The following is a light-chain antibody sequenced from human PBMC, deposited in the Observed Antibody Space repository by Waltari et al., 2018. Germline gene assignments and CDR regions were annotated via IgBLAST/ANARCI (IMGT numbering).Light chain of an antibody. CDR2: DAS. CDR3: QQRSGWPPMYT. CDR1: QTVRTS. V-gene: IGKV3-11*01. J-gene: IGKJ2*01. Sequence: DIVLTQSPATLSLSPGERATLSCRASQTVRTSLACYQQRPGQSPRLIIYDASNRATGVPVRFSGSGSGTDFTLTISSLEPEDFAVYYCQQRSGWPPMYTFGQGTKVEIK.